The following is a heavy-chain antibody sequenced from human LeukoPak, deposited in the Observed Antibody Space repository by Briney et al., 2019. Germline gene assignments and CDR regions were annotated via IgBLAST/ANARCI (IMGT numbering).Heavy chain of an antibody. J-gene: IGHJ5*02. CDR2: IYYSVST. CDR1: GGSISSSSYY. CDR3: ARELSSASGPDP. Sequence: SETLSLTCTVSGGSISSSSYYWGWIRQPPGKGLEWIGSIYYSVSTYYNPSLKSRVTISVDTSKNQFSLKLSSVTAADTAVYYCARELSSASGPDPWGQGTLVTVSS. V-gene: IGHV4-39*07. D-gene: IGHD2-15*01.